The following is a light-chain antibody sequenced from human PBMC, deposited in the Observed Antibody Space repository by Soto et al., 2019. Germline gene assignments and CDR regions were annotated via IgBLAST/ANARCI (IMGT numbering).Light chain of an antibody. V-gene: IGKV3-15*01. CDR1: QSVSNN. CDR2: GAS. Sequence: ETVMTQSPATLSVSPGDTATLSCRASQSVSNNLAWYQRKPGQAPRLLIYGASNRATGIPARFSGSASGTEFTLTISSLQSEDFAVYYCQQYNNWPPYTFGQGTRLEIK. J-gene: IGKJ5*01. CDR3: QQYNNWPPYT.